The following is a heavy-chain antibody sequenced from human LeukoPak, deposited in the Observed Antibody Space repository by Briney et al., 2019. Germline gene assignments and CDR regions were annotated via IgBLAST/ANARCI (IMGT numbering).Heavy chain of an antibody. V-gene: IGHV1-2*02. CDR2: IHPNSGGT. CDR1: GYTFTAYY. CDR3: ARGDIYWDC. D-gene: IGHD2-15*01. Sequence: ASVKLTCKASGYTFTAYYVHWVRHAPGPGLEWMGWIHPNSGGTKYAQNFQGRVTMTRDTSISTAYMELSSLRPDDTAVYYCARGDIYWDCWGQGTQVTV. J-gene: IGHJ4*02.